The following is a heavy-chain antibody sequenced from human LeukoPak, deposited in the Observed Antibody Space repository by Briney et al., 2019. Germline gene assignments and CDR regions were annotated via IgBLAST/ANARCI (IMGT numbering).Heavy chain of an antibody. J-gene: IGHJ3*02. V-gene: IGHV3-30*02. CDR2: IRYDGSNK. Sequence: GGSLRLSCAASGFTFSSYGMHWVRQAPGKGLEWVAFIRYDGSNKYYADSVKGRFTISRDNSKNTLYLQMNSLRAEDTAVYYCAKGVLTYYYAPGAFDIWGQGTMVTVSS. D-gene: IGHD3-10*01. CDR1: GFTFSSYG. CDR3: AKGVLTYYYAPGAFDI.